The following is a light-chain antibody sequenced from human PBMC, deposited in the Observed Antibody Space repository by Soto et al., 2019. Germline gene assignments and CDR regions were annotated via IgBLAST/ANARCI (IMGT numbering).Light chain of an antibody. CDR1: QSISSY. CDR3: QQSYSIPLT. CDR2: AAS. V-gene: IGKV1-39*01. J-gene: IGKJ1*01. Sequence: DIQMTQSPSSLSASVGDRVTITCRASQSISSYLNWYQQKPGKAPKLLIYAASSLQSGVPSRFSGSGSGTDFTLTISSLQPEDFATYYCQQSYSIPLTFGQGTKVEI.